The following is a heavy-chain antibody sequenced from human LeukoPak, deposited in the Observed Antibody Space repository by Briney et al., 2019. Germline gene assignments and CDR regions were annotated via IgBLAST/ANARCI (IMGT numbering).Heavy chain of an antibody. D-gene: IGHD2-2*01. V-gene: IGHV1-69*05. CDR2: IIPIFGTA. J-gene: IGHJ3*02. Sequence: SVKVSCKASGGTFSSYAISWVRQAPGQGLEWMGGIIPIFGTANYAQKFQGRVTITTDESTSTAYMELSSLRSEDTAVYYCASEVPAAQRACDIWGQGTMVTVSS. CDR3: ASEVPAAQRACDI. CDR1: GGTFSSYA.